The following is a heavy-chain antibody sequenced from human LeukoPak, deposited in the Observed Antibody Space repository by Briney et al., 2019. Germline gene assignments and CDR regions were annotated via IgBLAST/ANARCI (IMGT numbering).Heavy chain of an antibody. V-gene: IGHV1-2*02. CDR1: GYTFTSYD. CDR3: ASSPQGSELDCR. D-gene: IGHD1-26*01. J-gene: IGHJ4*02. Sequence: ASVKVSCKASGYTFTSYDINWVRQATGQGLEWMGWINPNSGGTIYAQKFQGRVTMTRDTSISTAYMELSRLRSDDTAVYYCASSPQGSELDCRWGQGTLVTVSS. CDR2: INPNSGGT.